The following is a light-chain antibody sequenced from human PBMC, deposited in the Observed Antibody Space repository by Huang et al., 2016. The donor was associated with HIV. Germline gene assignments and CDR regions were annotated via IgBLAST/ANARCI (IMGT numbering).Light chain of an antibody. J-gene: IGKJ1*01. CDR1: QTLVHTDGNTY. V-gene: IGKV2-30*02. Sequence: DVIMTQSPLLLPVTLGQPAAISCRSSQTLVHTDGNTYLNWFLQRPGQSPRRLIYKGSNRDSGVPDRCTGSGSGIEFTLTISRVEAEDVGIYYCMQGTHWPPGTFGQGTNMEIK. CDR2: KGS. CDR3: MQGTHWPPGT.